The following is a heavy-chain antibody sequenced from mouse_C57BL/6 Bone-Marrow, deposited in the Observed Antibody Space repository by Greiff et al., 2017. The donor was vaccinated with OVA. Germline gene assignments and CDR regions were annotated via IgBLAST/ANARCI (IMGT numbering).Heavy chain of an antibody. CDR1: GFTFSDYY. CDR2: ISNGGGST. V-gene: IGHV5-12*01. CDR3: ASEGYYALDY. Sequence: EVKLVESGGGLVQPGGSLKLSCAASGFTFSDYYMYWVRQTPEKRLEWVAYISNGGGSTYYPDNVKGRFTISRDNAKNTLYLQMSRLKSEDTALYYCASEGYYALDYRGQGTAVTVSA. J-gene: IGHJ4*01.